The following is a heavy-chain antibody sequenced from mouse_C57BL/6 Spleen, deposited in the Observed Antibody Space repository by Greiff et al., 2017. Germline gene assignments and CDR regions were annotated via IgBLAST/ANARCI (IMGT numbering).Heavy chain of an antibody. CDR3: TRDLGNYFYAMDY. D-gene: IGHD2-1*01. V-gene: IGHV5-9-1*02. J-gene: IGHJ4*01. CDR2: ISSGGDYI. CDR1: GFTFSSYA. Sequence: VKLVESGEGLVKPGGSLKLSCAASGFTFSSYAMSWVRQTPEKRLEWVAYISSGGDYIYYADTVKGRFTISRDNTRNTLYLQMSSLKSEDTAMYYCTRDLGNYFYAMDYWGQGTSVTVSS.